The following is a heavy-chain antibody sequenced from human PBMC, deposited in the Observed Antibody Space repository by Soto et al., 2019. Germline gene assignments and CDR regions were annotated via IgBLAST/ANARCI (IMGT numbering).Heavy chain of an antibody. CDR1: GGSISSSTYY. D-gene: IGHD2-15*01. CDR3: ARQSVVVVVAATHY. Sequence: QLQLQESGPGLVKPSETLSLTCTVSGGSISSSTYYWGWIRQPPGKGLEWIGSIYNSGSTYYNPSPKRRIPISVDTSKNQFSLKLSSVTAADTAVYYCARQSVVVVVAATHYWGQGTLVTVSS. CDR2: IYNSGST. V-gene: IGHV4-39*01. J-gene: IGHJ4*02.